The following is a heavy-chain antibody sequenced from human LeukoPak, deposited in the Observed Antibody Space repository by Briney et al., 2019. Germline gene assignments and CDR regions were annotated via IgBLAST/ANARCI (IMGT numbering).Heavy chain of an antibody. CDR3: ATGSLLFYNVDIVATLFDC. CDR1: GYTFTGYY. Sequence: ASVKVSCKASGYTFTGYYMHWVRQAPGQGREWMGWINPCSGGTNFAQKFQGWVTMTRDTYISTAYMELSRLTSDDTTVYYCATGSLLFYNVDIVATLFDCWGQGTLVTVSS. J-gene: IGHJ4*02. CDR2: INPCSGGT. V-gene: IGHV1-2*04. D-gene: IGHD5-12*01.